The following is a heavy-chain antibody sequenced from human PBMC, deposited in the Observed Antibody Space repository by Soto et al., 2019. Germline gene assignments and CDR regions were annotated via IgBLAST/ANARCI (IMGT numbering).Heavy chain of an antibody. V-gene: IGHV3-21*01. CDR3: AREWSSGWLAY. CDR1: GFTCSSYS. CDR2: ISSSSNLI. Sequence: EVQLVESGGGLVKPGGSLRLSCAASGFTCSSYSMNWVRQAQGKGLEWVSSISSSSNLIYYADSVKGRFTISRDNAKNSLYLQMNSLSAEDTAVYYCAREWSSGWLAYWGQGTLVTVSS. J-gene: IGHJ4*02. D-gene: IGHD6-19*01.